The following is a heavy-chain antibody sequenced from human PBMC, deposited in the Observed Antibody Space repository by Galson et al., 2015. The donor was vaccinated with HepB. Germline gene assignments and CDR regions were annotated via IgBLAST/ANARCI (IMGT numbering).Heavy chain of an antibody. CDR1: GFTFSSYS. CDR2: ISSSSSYM. D-gene: IGHD6-13*01. CDR3: ARDQDSSSWPSHIILNWFDP. J-gene: IGHJ5*02. Sequence: SLRLSCAASGFTFSSYSMNWVRQAPGKGLEWVSSISSSSSYMYYADSVKGRFTISRDNAKNSLYLQMNSLRAEDTAVYYCARDQDSSSWPSHIILNWFDPWGQGTLVTVSS. V-gene: IGHV3-21*01.